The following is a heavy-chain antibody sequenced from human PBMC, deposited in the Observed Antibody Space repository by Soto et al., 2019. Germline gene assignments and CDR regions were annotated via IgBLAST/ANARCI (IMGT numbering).Heavy chain of an antibody. CDR2: IFHTGGT. Sequence: QLQLQESGSGLVKPSQTLSLTCAVSGGSISSGGHSWSWIRQPPGQGLEWIGFIFHTGGTYYTPYLTSRVTMSVDMSKNQFPLKLSSVTAADTAVYYCARGTFSYGPNLHYCDFWGQGSLVTVSS. D-gene: IGHD5-18*01. J-gene: IGHJ4*02. CDR1: GGSISSGGHS. V-gene: IGHV4-30-2*01. CDR3: ARGTFSYGPNLHYCDF.